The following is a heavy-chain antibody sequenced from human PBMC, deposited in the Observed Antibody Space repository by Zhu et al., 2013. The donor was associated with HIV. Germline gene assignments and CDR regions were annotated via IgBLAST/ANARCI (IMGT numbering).Heavy chain of an antibody. J-gene: IGHJ4*02. Sequence: QVQLQESGPGLVKPSQTLSLTCTVSGGSISSGDYYWSWIRQPPGKGLEWIGYIYYSGSTYYNPSLKSRVTISVDTSKNQFSLKLSSVTAADTAVYYCARQTINVLYASFIDYWGQGTLVTVSS. D-gene: IGHD2-2*01. CDR2: IYYSGST. V-gene: IGHV4-30-4*01. CDR1: GGSISSGDYY. CDR3: ARQTINVLYASFIDY.